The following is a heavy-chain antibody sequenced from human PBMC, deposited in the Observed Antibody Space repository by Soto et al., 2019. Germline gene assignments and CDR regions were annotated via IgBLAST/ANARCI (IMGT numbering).Heavy chain of an antibody. Sequence: QLQLHQSGSGLVKASQTLSLTCTFSGASISYGGYSWSWIRQPAGKGLEWIGYISHLENTFYNPSFQSLPTLSINRSKNQFSLKLASLTAVDTALYYCARGGGYDPFDYLGQGTLVTVAS. J-gene: IGHJ4*02. CDR1: GASISYGGYS. V-gene: IGHV4-30-2*01. CDR3: ARGGGYDPFDY. D-gene: IGHD5-12*01. CDR2: ISHLENT.